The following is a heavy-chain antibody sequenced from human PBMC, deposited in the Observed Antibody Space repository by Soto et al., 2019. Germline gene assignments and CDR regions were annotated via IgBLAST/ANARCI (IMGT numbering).Heavy chain of an antibody. V-gene: IGHV1-24*01. D-gene: IGHD6-13*01. J-gene: IGHJ4*02. Sequence: VKVSCKVSGHTLSELSMHWVRQAPGKGLEWMGGFDPEDGERLYAQKLQGRVTVTEDTSTDTVYMELRSLRSEDTAVYYCATGTVAVGGPFDYWGQGTLVTVSS. CDR3: ATGTVAVGGPFDY. CDR1: GHTLSELS. CDR2: FDPEDGER.